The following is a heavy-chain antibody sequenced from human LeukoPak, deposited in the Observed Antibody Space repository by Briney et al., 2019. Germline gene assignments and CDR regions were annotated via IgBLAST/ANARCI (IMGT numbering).Heavy chain of an antibody. CDR3: ARYRGSGWFDP. V-gene: IGHV3-7*01. D-gene: IGHD2-15*01. J-gene: IGHJ5*02. Sequence: PGGSLRLSCAASGFTFSSYAMSWVRQAPGKGLEWVASIKQDGSDKYYVNSVKGRFTISRDNAKNSLYLQMNSLRVEDTAVYYCARYRGSGWFDPWGQGTLVTVSS. CDR2: IKQDGSDK. CDR1: GFTFSSYA.